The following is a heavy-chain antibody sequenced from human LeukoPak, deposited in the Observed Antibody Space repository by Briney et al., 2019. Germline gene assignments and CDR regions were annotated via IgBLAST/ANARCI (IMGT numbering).Heavy chain of an antibody. CDR1: GFTFSSYG. CDR3: ALEMATRGEFDY. J-gene: IGHJ4*02. Sequence: GGSLRLSCAASGFTFSSYGMHWVRQAPGKGLEWVAFIRYDGSNKYYADSVKGRFTISRDNSKNTLYLQMNSLRAEDTAVYYCALEMATRGEFDYWDQGTLVTVSS. CDR2: IRYDGSNK. D-gene: IGHD5-24*01. V-gene: IGHV3-30*02.